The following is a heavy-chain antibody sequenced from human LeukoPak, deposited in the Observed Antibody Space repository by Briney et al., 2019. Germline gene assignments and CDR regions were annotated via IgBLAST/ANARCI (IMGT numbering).Heavy chain of an antibody. CDR3: ARDSTRTRVTTVTPGLDY. CDR1: GGSISSSSYY. CDR2: IYYSGST. V-gene: IGHV4-39*07. D-gene: IGHD4-17*01. J-gene: IGHJ4*02. Sequence: PSETLSLTCTVSGGSISSSSYYWGWIRQPPGKGLEWIGSIYYSGSTYYNPSLKSRVTISVDTSKNQFSLKLSSVTAADTAVYYCARDSTRTRVTTVTPGLDYWGQGTLVTVSS.